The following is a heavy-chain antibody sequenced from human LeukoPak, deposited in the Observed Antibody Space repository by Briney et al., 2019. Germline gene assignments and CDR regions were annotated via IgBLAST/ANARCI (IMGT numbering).Heavy chain of an antibody. CDR3: AKDWIQFNRVFECFDS. CDR2: IGNTET. Sequence: GGSLRLSCATSGFPFETNAMSWVRQAPGKGLEWVATIGNTETFYADSVTGRFTISRDNSKNTVNLQMNRLRVEDTAIYYCAKDWIQFNRVFECFDSWGQGTLVTVSS. J-gene: IGHJ4*02. CDR1: GFPFETNA. D-gene: IGHD5-18*01. V-gene: IGHV3-23*01.